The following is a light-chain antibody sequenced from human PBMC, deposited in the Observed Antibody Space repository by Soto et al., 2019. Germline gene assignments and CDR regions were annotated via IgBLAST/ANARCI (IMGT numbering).Light chain of an antibody. J-gene: IGKJ4*01. CDR3: EQRANWPPALS. CDR1: QSVDTL. V-gene: IGKV3-11*01. CDR2: GAS. Sequence: EIVLTQSPATLSLSPGERATLSCRASQSVDTLLTWYQHKPGQAPRLLIYGASNRAPGVPARFSGSGSGTDFTLTISSLEPEDFALYYCEQRANWPPALSFGGGTNVEIK.